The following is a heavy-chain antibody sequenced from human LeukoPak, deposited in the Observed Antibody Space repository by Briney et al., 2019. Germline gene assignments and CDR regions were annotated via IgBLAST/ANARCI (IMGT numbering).Heavy chain of an antibody. CDR3: ARDNSSSWFDY. CDR1: GFTFRDYY. V-gene: IGHV3-11*01. D-gene: IGHD6-13*01. Sequence: GGSLRLSCAVSGFTFRDYYMSWIRQAPGKGLEWVSYISSSGSTIYYADSVKGRFTISRDNAKNSLYLQMNSLRAEDTAVYYCARDNSSSWFDYWGQGTLVTVSS. J-gene: IGHJ4*02. CDR2: ISSSGSTI.